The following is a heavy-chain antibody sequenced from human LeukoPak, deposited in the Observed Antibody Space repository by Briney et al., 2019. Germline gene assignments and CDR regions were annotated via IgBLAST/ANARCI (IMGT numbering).Heavy chain of an antibody. J-gene: IGHJ4*02. D-gene: IGHD2-21*02. V-gene: IGHV3-30-3*02. CDR2: IPYDGSNK. CDR3: AKTSQPYCGGDCSHFDY. Sequence: GRSLRLSCAASGFTFSSYAMHWVRQAPGKGLEWVAVIPYDGSNKYYADSVKGRFTISRDDSKNTLYLQVNSLRVEDTAVYYCAKTSQPYCGGDCSHFDYWGQGTLVTVSS. CDR1: GFTFSSYA.